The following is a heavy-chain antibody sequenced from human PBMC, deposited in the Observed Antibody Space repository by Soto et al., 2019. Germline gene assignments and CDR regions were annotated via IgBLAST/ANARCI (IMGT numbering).Heavy chain of an antibody. V-gene: IGHV4-59*01. CDR1: GGSISSYY. Sequence: SETLSLTCTVSGGSISSYYWSWIRQPPGKGLEWIGYIYYSGSTNYNPSLKSRVTISVDTSKNQFSLKLSSVTAADTAVYYCARLNDILTGVYYYGMDVWGQGTTVT. CDR2: IYYSGST. CDR3: ARLNDILTGVYYYGMDV. J-gene: IGHJ6*02. D-gene: IGHD3-9*01.